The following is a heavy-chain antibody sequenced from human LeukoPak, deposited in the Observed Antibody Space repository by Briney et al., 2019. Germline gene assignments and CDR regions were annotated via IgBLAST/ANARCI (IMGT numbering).Heavy chain of an antibody. Sequence: SETLSLTCTVSGGSISSYYWSWIRQPPGKGLEWIGYIYYSGSTNYNPSLKSRVTISVDTSKNQFSLKLSSVTAADTAVYYCARDGFNYYGSGSYSHYFDYWGQGTLVTVSS. V-gene: IGHV4-59*01. J-gene: IGHJ4*02. CDR2: IYYSGST. CDR3: ARDGFNYYGSGSYSHYFDY. D-gene: IGHD3-10*01. CDR1: GGSISSYY.